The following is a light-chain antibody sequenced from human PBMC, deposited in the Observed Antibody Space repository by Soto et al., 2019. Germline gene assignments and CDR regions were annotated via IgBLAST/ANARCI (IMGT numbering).Light chain of an antibody. CDR3: SSFAGNNNLV. J-gene: IGLJ2*01. CDR1: SSDVGGYNY. CDR2: EVS. V-gene: IGLV2-8*01. Sequence: QSALTQPPSASGSPGQSVTISCTGTSSDVGGYNYVSWYQQHPGKAPKLMISEVSKRPSGVPDRFSGSKSGNTASLTVSGLQAEDEDDYYCSSFAGNNNLVFGGGTK.